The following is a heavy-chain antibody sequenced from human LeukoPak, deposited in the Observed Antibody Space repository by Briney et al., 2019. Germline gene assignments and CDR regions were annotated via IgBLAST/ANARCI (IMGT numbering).Heavy chain of an antibody. V-gene: IGHV3-49*02. Sequence: SWVRQAPGKGLEWVGFIRSKAYGATTEYAASVKGRFTISRDDSKSIAYLQMNSLKTEDTAVYYCTRDTAEFYDSSGYAGDWGQGTLVTVSS. CDR3: TRDTAEFYDSSGYAGD. CDR2: IRSKAYGATT. J-gene: IGHJ4*02. D-gene: IGHD3-22*01.